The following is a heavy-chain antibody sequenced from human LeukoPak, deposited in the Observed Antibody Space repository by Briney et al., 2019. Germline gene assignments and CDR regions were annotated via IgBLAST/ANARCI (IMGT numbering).Heavy chain of an antibody. D-gene: IGHD3-22*01. V-gene: IGHV4-31*03. J-gene: IGHJ2*01. CDR2: IYYSGNT. Sequence: SETLSLTCTVSGGSISSAGYYWSWIRQHPGKGLEWIGYIYYSGNTYYNSSLKSRVTISVDTSKNQFSLKLSSVTAADTAVYYCATGYYDSSGYPGCFDLWGRGTLVTVSS. CDR1: GGSISSAGYY. CDR3: ATGYYDSSGYPGCFDL.